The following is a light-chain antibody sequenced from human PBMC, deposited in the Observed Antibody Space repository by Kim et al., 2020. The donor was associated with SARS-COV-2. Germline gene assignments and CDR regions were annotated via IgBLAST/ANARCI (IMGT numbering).Light chain of an antibody. J-gene: IGKJ4*01. CDR1: QSITNSY. CDR2: GAS. V-gene: IGKV3-20*01. Sequence: SPGESATLSCRASQSITNSYLAWYQHKPGQAPRLLIYGASTRATGIPDRFSGSGSGTDFTLTVSRLEPEDFAVYYCQHYDRSPLSFGGGTKVDIK. CDR3: QHYDRSPLS.